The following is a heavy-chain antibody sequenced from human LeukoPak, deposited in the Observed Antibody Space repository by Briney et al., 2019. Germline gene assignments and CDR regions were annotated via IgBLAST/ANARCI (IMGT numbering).Heavy chain of an antibody. D-gene: IGHD5-12*01. CDR2: ISYSGYT. CDR1: GVSVSSATYY. CDR3: ARDFGYSGYDLRLGGSGWYNWFDP. V-gene: IGHV4-61*01. Sequence: SETLSLTCTVSGVSVSSATYYWSWIRQPPGKGLEWIDYISYSGYTNYNPSLKSRLTISLGTSKNQFSLKLSSVTAADTAVYYCARDFGYSGYDLRLGGSGWYNWFDPWGQGTLVTVSS. J-gene: IGHJ5*02.